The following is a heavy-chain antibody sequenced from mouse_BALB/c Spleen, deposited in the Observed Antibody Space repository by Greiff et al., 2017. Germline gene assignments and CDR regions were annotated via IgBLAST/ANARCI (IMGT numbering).Heavy chain of an antibody. Sequence: EVKLVESGGGLVQPGGSRKLSCAASGFTFSSFGMHWVRQAPEKGLEWVAYISSGSSTIYYADTVKGRFTISRDNPKNTLFLQKTSLRSEDTAMYYCARYGKGLYYYAMDYWGQGTSVTVSS. V-gene: IGHV5-17*02. D-gene: IGHD2-1*01. J-gene: IGHJ4*01. CDR2: ISSGSSTI. CDR3: ARYGKGLYYYAMDY. CDR1: GFTFSSFG.